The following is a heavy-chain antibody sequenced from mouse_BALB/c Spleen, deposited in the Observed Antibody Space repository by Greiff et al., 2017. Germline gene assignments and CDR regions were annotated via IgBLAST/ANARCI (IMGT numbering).Heavy chain of an antibody. CDR3: ARSNSIITICALDY. Sequence: EVMLVESGGGLVKPGGSLKLSCAASGFTFSDYYMHWVRQTPEKRLEWVATISDGGSYTYYPDSVKGRFTISRDNAKNNLYLQMSSLKSEDTAMYYCARSNSIITICALDYWGQGTSVTVSS. CDR1: GFTFSDYY. V-gene: IGHV5-4*02. CDR2: ISDGGSYT. J-gene: IGHJ4*01. D-gene: IGHD2-10*02.